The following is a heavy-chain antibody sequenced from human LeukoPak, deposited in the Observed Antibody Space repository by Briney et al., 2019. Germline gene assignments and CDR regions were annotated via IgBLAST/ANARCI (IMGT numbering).Heavy chain of an antibody. J-gene: IGHJ4*02. V-gene: IGHV3-33*01. D-gene: IGHD6-19*01. CDR3: ARDWFLYSSGWVPDY. CDR1: GFTFSNYG. Sequence: PGGSLRLSCAASGFTFSNYGMHWVRQAPGKGREWVAVIWYEGSNKYYADSVKGRFTISRDNSKNTLYLQMNSLRAEDTAVYYCARDWFLYSSGWVPDYWGQGTLVTVSS. CDR2: IWYEGSNK.